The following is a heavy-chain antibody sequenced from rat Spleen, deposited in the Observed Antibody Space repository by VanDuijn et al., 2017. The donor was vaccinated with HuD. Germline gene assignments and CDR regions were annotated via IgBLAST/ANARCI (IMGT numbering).Heavy chain of an antibody. D-gene: IGHD1-1*01. CDR1: GFTFSNYD. Sequence: EVQLVESGGGLVQPGRSMKLSCAASGFTFSNYDMAWVRQAPTKGLEWVASISYDGSSTYYRDSVKGRFTISRDNAKSTLYLQMDSLRSEDTATYYCTTDQVYSGDYWGQGVMVTVSS. CDR3: TTDQVYSGDY. CDR2: ISYDGSST. V-gene: IGHV5-20*01. J-gene: IGHJ2*01.